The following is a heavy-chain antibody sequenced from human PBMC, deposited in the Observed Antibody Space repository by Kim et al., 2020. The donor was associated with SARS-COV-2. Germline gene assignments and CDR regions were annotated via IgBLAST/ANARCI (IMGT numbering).Heavy chain of an antibody. CDR1: GFTFSSYA. CDR2: ISYDGSNK. Sequence: GGSLRLSCAASGFTFSSYAMHWVRQAPGKGLEWVAVISYDGSNKYYADSVKGRFTISRDNSKNTLYLQMNSLRAEDTAVYYCARDSVWGSYRLRSIHDAFDIWGQGTMVTVSS. CDR3: ARDSVWGSYRLRSIHDAFDI. V-gene: IGHV3-30*04. D-gene: IGHD3-16*02. J-gene: IGHJ3*02.